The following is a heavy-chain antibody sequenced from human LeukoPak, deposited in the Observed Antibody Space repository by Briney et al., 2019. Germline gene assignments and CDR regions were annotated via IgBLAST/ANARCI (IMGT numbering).Heavy chain of an antibody. CDR1: GYTFTGYY. CDR2: INPNSGGT. Sequence: ASVKVSCKASGYTFTGYYMHWVRQAPGQGLEWMGRINPNSGGTNYAQKFQGRVTMTRDTSISTAYMELSRLTSDDTAVYYCARDLGSTSCYGLCYYGMDVWGQGTTVTASS. V-gene: IGHV1-2*06. CDR3: ARDLGSTSCYGLCYYGMDV. D-gene: IGHD2-2*01. J-gene: IGHJ6*02.